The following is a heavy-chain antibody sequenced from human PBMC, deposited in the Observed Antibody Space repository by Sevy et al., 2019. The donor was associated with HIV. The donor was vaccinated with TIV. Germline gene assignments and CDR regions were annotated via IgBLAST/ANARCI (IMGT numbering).Heavy chain of an antibody. CDR2: IYYSGST. J-gene: IGHJ4*02. Sequence: SETLSLTCTVSGGSISSGGYYWSWIRQHPGKGLEWIGYIYYSGSTYYNPSLKSRVTISVDTSKNQFSPKLSSVTAADTAVYYCARGSDTAMVTIYYFDYWGQGTLVTVSS. CDR1: GGSISSGGYY. V-gene: IGHV4-31*03. D-gene: IGHD5-18*01. CDR3: ARGSDTAMVTIYYFDY.